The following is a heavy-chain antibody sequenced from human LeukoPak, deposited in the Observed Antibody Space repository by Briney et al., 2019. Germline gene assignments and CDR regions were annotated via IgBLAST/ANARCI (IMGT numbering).Heavy chain of an antibody. J-gene: IGHJ4*02. CDR3: ARHDYGATRDY. Sequence: SETLSPTCIVSGASITSYYWSWLRQPPGKGLEWIGYVHYSGSTNYNPSLKSRVTISVDTSKTQFSLKLSSVTAADTAVYYCARHDYGATRDYWCQGALVAVSS. V-gene: IGHV4-59*08. CDR2: VHYSGST. D-gene: IGHD4-17*01. CDR1: GASITSYY.